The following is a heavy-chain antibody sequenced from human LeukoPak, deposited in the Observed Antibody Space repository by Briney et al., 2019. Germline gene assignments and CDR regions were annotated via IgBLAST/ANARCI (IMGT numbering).Heavy chain of an antibody. CDR2: IYYTGST. Sequence: SETLSLTCTVSGYSISSDYYWSWIRQSPGKGLERIGYIYYTGSTSYNPSLKSRVTISADTSKNEFSLKLNSVTAADTAVYYCASRKLGNDYWGQGTLVTVSS. V-gene: IGHV4-61*01. CDR3: ASRKLGNDY. J-gene: IGHJ4*02. D-gene: IGHD7-27*01. CDR1: GYSISSDYY.